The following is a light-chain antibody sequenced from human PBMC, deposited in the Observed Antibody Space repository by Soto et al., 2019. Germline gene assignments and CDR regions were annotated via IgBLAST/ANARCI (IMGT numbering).Light chain of an antibody. CDR1: QDIKTY. Sequence: IQLTQSPSTLSASVGDRVSITCRASQDIKTYLAWYQQKQGKAPKLLISGTFTLQSGVPSRFNGSGSGTDFTLTISRLQPEDFATYYCQHLNNYPPFTFGPGTKVDLE. V-gene: IGKV1-9*01. CDR3: QHLNNYPPFT. CDR2: GTF. J-gene: IGKJ3*01.